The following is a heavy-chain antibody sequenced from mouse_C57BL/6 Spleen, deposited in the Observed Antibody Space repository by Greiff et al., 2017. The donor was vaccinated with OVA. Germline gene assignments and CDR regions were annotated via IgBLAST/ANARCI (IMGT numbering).Heavy chain of an antibody. CDR3: ARSGDSSGYPSY. CDR1: GYAFSSSW. CDR2: IYPGDGDT. Sequence: QVQLKQSGPELVKPGASVKISCKASGYAFSSSWMNWVKQRPGKGLEWIGRIYPGDGDTNYNGKFKGKATLTADKSSSTAYMQLSSLTSEDSAVYFCARSGDSSGYPSYWGQGTLVTVSA. V-gene: IGHV1-82*01. D-gene: IGHD3-2*02. J-gene: IGHJ3*01.